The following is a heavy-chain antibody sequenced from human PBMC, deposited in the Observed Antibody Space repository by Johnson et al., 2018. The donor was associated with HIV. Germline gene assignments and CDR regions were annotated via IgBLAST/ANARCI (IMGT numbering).Heavy chain of an antibody. D-gene: IGHD1-26*01. J-gene: IGHJ3*02. CDR2: IYNDGSRT. V-gene: IGHV3-74*03. CDR1: GFAFRTYW. CDR3: ARADGGSYWGAFDI. Sequence: VLLVESGGGLVQPGGSLRLSCAASGFAFRTYWMVWVRQVPGKRPVWVARIYNDGSRTTYADSVKGRFTISRDNAKNSLYLQMNSLRAEDTAVYYCARADGGSYWGAFDIWGQGTMVTVSS.